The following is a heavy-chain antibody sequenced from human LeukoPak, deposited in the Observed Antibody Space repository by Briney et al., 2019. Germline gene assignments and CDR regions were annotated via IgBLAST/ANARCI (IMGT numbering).Heavy chain of an antibody. J-gene: IGHJ4*02. CDR3: ARLGSGSYFGGFDY. CDR2: ISAYNGNT. V-gene: IGHV1-18*01. D-gene: IGHD1-26*01. CDR1: GYTFTSYG. Sequence: RASVKVSCKASGYTFTSYGISWVRQAPGQGLEWMGWISAYNGNTNYAQKLQGRATMTTDTSTSTAYMELRSLRSDDTAVYYCARLGSGSYFGGFDYWGQGTLVTVSS.